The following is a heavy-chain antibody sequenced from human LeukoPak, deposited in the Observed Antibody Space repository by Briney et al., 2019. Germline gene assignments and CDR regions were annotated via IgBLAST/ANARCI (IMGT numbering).Heavy chain of an antibody. V-gene: IGHV3-11*01. Sequence: TGGSLRLSCAASGFTFSDYYMSWIRQAPGKGLEWVSYISSSGSTIYYADSVKGRFTISRDNAENSLYLQMNSLRAEDTAVYYCARDSGYSSSWYGDWGQGTLVTVSS. CDR3: ARDSGYSSSWYGD. CDR1: GFTFSDYY. J-gene: IGHJ4*02. D-gene: IGHD6-13*01. CDR2: ISSSGSTI.